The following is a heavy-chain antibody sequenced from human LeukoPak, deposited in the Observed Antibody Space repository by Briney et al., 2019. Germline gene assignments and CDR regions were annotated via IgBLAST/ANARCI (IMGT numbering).Heavy chain of an antibody. D-gene: IGHD2-15*01. CDR3: ARGGGSLCSGGSCYPVYFDY. CDR1: GGSISSSSYY. J-gene: IGHJ4*02. CDR2: IYYSGST. V-gene: IGHV4-39*07. Sequence: PSETLSLTCTVSGGSISSSSYYWGWIRQPPGKGLEWIGTIYYSGSTYYNPSLKSRVTISVDTSKNQFSLKLSSVTAADTAVYYCARGGGSLCSGGSCYPVYFDYWGQGTLVTVSS.